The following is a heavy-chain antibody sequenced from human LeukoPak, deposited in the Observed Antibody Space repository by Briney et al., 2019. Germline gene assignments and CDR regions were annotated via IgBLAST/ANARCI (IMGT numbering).Heavy chain of an antibody. CDR3: ARGLRGYSYGYDFDY. D-gene: IGHD5-18*01. CDR1: GFTFSSYW. V-gene: IGHV3-7*04. J-gene: IGHJ4*02. Sequence: GSLRLSCAASGFTFSSYWMSWVRQAPGKGLEWVANIKQDGSEKYYVDSVKGRFTISRDNAKNSLYLQMNSLRAEDTAVYYCARGLRGYSYGYDFDYWGQGTLVTDSS. CDR2: IKQDGSEK.